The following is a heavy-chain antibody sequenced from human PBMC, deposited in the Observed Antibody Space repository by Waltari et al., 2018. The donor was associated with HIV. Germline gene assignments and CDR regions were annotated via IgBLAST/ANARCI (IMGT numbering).Heavy chain of an antibody. CDR1: GLTFSPPW. J-gene: IGHJ4*02. V-gene: IGHV3-15*01. CDR2: IKSSTDGGTI. CDR3: TTDYWVVTAY. D-gene: IGHD2-21*02. Sequence: EVQLVESGGGLVKPGGYLRLSCAASGLTFSPPWMNWGRQAPGKGLEWVGRIKSSTDGGTIDYAAPVKGRFTISRDDSKNTLYLQMNSLKTEDTAVYFCTTDYWVVTAYWGQGTLVTVSS.